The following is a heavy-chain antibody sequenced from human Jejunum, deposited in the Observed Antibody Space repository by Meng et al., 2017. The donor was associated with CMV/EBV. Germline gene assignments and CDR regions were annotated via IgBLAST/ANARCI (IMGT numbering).Heavy chain of an antibody. V-gene: IGHV1-2*02. CDR1: GYTFTAYY. CDR2: LNPNTGGT. CDR3: ARFIPAPQGGDY. Sequence: KPSGYTFTAYYIPWVRQAPGQGLEWMGWLNPNTGGTVYAPNFQGRVTMTRYTSFSTAYLEMNSLTSDDTAVYYCARFIPAPQGGDYWGQGTLVTVSS. J-gene: IGHJ4*02. D-gene: IGHD6-6*01.